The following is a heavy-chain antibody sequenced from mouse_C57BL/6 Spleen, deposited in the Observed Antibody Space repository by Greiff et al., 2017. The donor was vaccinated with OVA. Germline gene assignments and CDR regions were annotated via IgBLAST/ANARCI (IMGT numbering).Heavy chain of an antibody. V-gene: IGHV1-80*01. J-gene: IGHJ4*01. CDR1: GYAFSSYW. CDR3: ARKGVSMDY. Sequence: QVQLKQSGAELVKPGASVKISCKASGYAFSSYWMTWVKQRPGKGLEWIGQIYPGDGDTNYNGKFKGKATLTADKSSSTAYMQLSSLTSEDSAVYCCARKGVSMDYWGQGTSVTVSS. CDR2: IYPGDGDT.